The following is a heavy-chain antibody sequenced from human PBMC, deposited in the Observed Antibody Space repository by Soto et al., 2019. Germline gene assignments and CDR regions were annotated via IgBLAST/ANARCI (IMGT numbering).Heavy chain of an antibody. CDR2: ISSTGETT. CDR1: GFTFSTYS. Sequence: EVQLVESGGGLVPPGGSLRLSCAASGFTFSTYSMNWVRQAPGKGLEWVSFISSTGETTYYADSVKGRLTISRDNAKNSLLLQMNSLAAEDTAVYYCARYFRLPDYWGQGTLVTVSS. J-gene: IGHJ4*02. V-gene: IGHV3-48*01. CDR3: ARYFRLPDY. D-gene: IGHD3-9*01.